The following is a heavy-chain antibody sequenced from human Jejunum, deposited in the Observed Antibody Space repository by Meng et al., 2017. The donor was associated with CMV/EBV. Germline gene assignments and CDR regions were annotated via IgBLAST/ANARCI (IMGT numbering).Heavy chain of an antibody. J-gene: IGHJ4*02. D-gene: IGHD3-10*01. CDR3: ARRDEGYGPFDY. CDR2: IYSGGST. Sequence: HLVEFGGGLIRPGGSLSPSCVVSGFTVSSNCMNLVRQAPGKGLEWVSVIYSGGSTYYADSVKGRFTISRDNSKNMLYLQMNSLRAEDTAVYYCARRDEGYGPFDYWGQGTLVTVSS. CDR1: GFTVSSNC. V-gene: IGHV3-53*01.